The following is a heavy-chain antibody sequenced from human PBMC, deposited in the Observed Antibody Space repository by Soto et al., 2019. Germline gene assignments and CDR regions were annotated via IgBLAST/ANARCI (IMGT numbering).Heavy chain of an antibody. Sequence: AVESLRLSCAASGFTFISYAMGWVRQAPGKGLEWVSAISGSGGSTYYTDSVKGRFTISRDNSKNTLYLQMNSLRAEDTAVYYCAKGPTPYYYDSSAANNWFDPWGQGTLVTVSS. V-gene: IGHV3-23*01. J-gene: IGHJ5*02. CDR2: ISGSGGST. D-gene: IGHD3-22*01. CDR1: GFTFISYA. CDR3: AKGPTPYYYDSSAANNWFDP.